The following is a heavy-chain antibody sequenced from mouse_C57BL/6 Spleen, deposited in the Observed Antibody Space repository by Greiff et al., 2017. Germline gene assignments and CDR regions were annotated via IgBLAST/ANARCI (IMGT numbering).Heavy chain of an antibody. Sequence: ESGPGLVKPSQSLSLTCSVTGYSITSGYYWNWIRQFPGNKLEWMGYISYDGSNNYNPSLKNRISITRDTSKNQFFLKLNSVTTEDTATYYCAREVYDYAMDYWGQVTSVTVSS. CDR3: AREVYDYAMDY. J-gene: IGHJ4*01. CDR2: ISYDGSN. CDR1: GYSITSGYY. V-gene: IGHV3-6*01. D-gene: IGHD1-1*01.